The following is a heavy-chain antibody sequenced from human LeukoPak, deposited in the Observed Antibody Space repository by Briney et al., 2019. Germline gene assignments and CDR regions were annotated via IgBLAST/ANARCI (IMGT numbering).Heavy chain of an antibody. Sequence: TSETLSLACTVSGGSISSYYWSWIRQPAGKGLEWIGRIYTSGSTNYNPSLKSRVTMSVDTSKNQFSLKLSSVTAADTAVYYCATTHGMVYARHDAFDIWGQGTMVTVSS. D-gene: IGHD2-8*01. V-gene: IGHV4-4*07. CDR3: ATTHGMVYARHDAFDI. CDR1: GGSISSYY. CDR2: IYTSGST. J-gene: IGHJ3*02.